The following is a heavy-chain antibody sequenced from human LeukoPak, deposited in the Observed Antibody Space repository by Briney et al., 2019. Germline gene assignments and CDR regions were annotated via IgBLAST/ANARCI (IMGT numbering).Heavy chain of an antibody. D-gene: IGHD1-1*01. Sequence: ASVKVSCKASGYTFTGYYMHWVRQAPGQGLEWMGWINPNSGGTNYAQKFQGRVTMTRDTSISTAYMELSRLRSDDTAVYYCARADVQLERRFYYYYMDVWGKGTAVTVSS. CDR2: INPNSGGT. CDR3: ARADVQLERRFYYYYMDV. V-gene: IGHV1-2*02. CDR1: GYTFTGYY. J-gene: IGHJ6*03.